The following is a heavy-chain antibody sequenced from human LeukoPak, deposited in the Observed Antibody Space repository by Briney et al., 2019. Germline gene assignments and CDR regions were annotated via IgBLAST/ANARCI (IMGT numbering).Heavy chain of an antibody. CDR3: ARESGSVTSEVVFDY. CDR1: GFTFSDYY. CDR2: ISSSGSTI. V-gene: IGHV3-11*04. J-gene: IGHJ4*02. Sequence: PGGSLRLSCAASGFTFSDYYMSWIRQAPGKGLEWVSYISSSGSTIYYADSVKGRFTISRDNAKNSLYLQLNSLRAEDTAVYYCARESGSVTSEVVFDYWGQGTLVTVSS. D-gene: IGHD4-17*01.